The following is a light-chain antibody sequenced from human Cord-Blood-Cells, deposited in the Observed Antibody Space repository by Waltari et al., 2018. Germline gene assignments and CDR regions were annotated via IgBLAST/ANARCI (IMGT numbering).Light chain of an antibody. CDR2: DVSKRPRRTAPNTVFYMVS. J-gene: IGLJ3*02. CDR3: SSYTGSSTWV. Sequence: QSALTQPASVSGSPGQSITISCTGTSSDVGGYNYVSWYQQHPGKAPKPMIYDVSKRPRRTAPNTVFYMVSRRPSGFFWRFTGRRPPSTASLPISGLYAEDEADYCCSSYTGSSTWVFGGGTKLTVI. V-gene: IGLV2-14*01. CDR1: SSDVGGYNY.